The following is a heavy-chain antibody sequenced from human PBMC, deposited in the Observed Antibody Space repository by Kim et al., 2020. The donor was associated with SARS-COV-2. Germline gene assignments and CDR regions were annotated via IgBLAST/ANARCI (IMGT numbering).Heavy chain of an antibody. V-gene: IGHV3-23*01. J-gene: IGHJ3*02. CDR2: ISFSGGST. CDR1: GLTFSSYA. CDR3: AKGLGDGYNSDAFDI. Sequence: GGSLRLSCAASGLTFSSYAMSWVRQAPGKGLEWVSAISFSGGSTYYADSVKGRFTISRDNSKNTLYLQMNSLRAEDTAVYYCAKGLGDGYNSDAFDIWGQGTLVTVSS. D-gene: IGHD5-12*01.